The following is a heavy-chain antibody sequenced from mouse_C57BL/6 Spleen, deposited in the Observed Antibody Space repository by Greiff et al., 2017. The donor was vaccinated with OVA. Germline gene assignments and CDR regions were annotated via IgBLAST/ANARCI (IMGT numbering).Heavy chain of an antibody. V-gene: IGHV1-18*01. CDR3: ARKSNYVGYYYMDD. CDR1: GYTFTDYN. J-gene: IGHJ4*01. CDR2: INPNNGGT. Sequence: EVQLQQSGPELVKPGASVKIPCKASGYTFTDYNMDWVKQSHGKSLEWIGDINPNNGGTIYNQKFKGKATLTVDKSSSTAYMELRSLTSEDTPVDYWARKSNYVGYYYMDDWGEGTSVTVSS. D-gene: IGHD2-5*01.